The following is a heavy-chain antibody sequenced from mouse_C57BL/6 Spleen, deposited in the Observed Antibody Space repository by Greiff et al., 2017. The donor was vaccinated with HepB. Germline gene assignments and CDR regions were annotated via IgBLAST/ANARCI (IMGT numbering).Heavy chain of an antibody. V-gene: IGHV5-17*01. J-gene: IGHJ4*01. CDR3: ARDVTTGDAMDY. CDR2: ISSGSSTI. CDR1: GFTFSDYG. D-gene: IGHD1-1*01. Sequence: EVKLMESGGGLVKPGGSLKLSCAASGFTFSDYGMHWVRQAPEKGLEWVAYISSGSSTIYYADTVKGRFTISRDNAKNTLFLQMTSLRSEDTAMYYCARDVTTGDAMDYWGQGTSVTVSS.